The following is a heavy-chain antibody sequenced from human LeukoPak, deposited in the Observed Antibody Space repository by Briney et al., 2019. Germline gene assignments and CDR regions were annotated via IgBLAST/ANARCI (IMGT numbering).Heavy chain of an antibody. V-gene: IGHV3-21*04. CDR2: ISSSGSYI. J-gene: IGHJ4*02. CDR3: AKDRSRYYDSSGSDY. CDR1: RFTFSSYS. Sequence: GGSLRLSCAASRFTFSSYSMNWVRQAPGKGLEWVSSISSSGSYIYYADSVKGRFTISRDNSKNTLYLQMNSLRAEDTAVYYCAKDRSRYYDSSGSDYWGQGTLVTASS. D-gene: IGHD3-22*01.